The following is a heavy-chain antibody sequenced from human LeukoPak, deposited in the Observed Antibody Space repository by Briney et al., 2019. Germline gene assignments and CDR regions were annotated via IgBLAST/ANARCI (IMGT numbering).Heavy chain of an antibody. D-gene: IGHD1-1*01. J-gene: IGHJ4*02. V-gene: IGHV3-7*01. Sequence: GGSLRLSCAASGFTFISYWMSWVRQAPGKGLEWVANIKQDGSEKYYVDSVKGRFTISRDNARNTLFLQMNSLRAEDTAVYYCARTLLGSNWKIFDYWGQGTLVTVSS. CDR3: ARTLLGSNWKIFDY. CDR2: IKQDGSEK. CDR1: GFTFISYW.